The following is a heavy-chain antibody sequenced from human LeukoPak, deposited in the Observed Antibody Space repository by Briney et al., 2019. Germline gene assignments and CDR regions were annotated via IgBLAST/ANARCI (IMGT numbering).Heavy chain of an antibody. V-gene: IGHV3-9*01. Sequence: GGSLRLSCAASGFTFSSYSMNWVRQAPGKGLEWVSGISWNSGSIGYADSVKGRFTISRDNAKNSLYLQMNSLRAEDTALYYCAKDISGYSYGPFDYWGQGTLVTVSS. CDR1: GFTFSSYS. J-gene: IGHJ4*02. CDR3: AKDISGYSYGPFDY. CDR2: ISWNSGSI. D-gene: IGHD5-18*01.